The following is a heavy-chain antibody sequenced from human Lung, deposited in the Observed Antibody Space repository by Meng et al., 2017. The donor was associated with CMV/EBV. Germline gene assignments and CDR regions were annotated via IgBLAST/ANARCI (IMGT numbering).Heavy chain of an antibody. CDR1: GLTARNNF. CDR3: GRDWRNAGRSRGGID. V-gene: IGHV3-53*01. J-gene: IGHJ4*01. D-gene: IGHD3-16*02. CDR2: IYSGDST. Sequence: SCAVSGLTARNNFMTWVRQAPGKGLEWVSVIYSGDSTYYADSVKGRFTISRDNSQKILFLQMNNLRGEDTAIYFCGRDWRNAGRSRGGIDWGHGXLVTVSS.